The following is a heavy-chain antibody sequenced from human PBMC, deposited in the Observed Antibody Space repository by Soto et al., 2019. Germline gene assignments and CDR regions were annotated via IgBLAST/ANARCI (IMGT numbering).Heavy chain of an antibody. CDR2: IYHSGST. D-gene: IGHD6-6*01. V-gene: IGHV4-4*02. J-gene: IGHJ6*03. CDR3: ARGYGRGSSSFYYYYYMDV. CDR1: SGSISSSNW. Sequence: SETLSLTCAVSSGSISSSNWWSWVRQPPGKGLEWIGEIYHSGSTNYNPSLKSRVTISVDKSKNRFSLKLSSVTAADTAVYYCARGYGRGSSSFYYYYYMDVWGKGTTVTVSS.